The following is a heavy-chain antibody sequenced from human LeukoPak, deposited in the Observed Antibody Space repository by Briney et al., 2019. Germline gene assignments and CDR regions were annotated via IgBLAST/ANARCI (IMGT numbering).Heavy chain of an antibody. Sequence: PGGSLRLSCGASGFTFGGYWMTWVRQAPGKGLEWVANIKGDGSDKYYVDSVKGRFTISRGNAKNSLYLQMNSLRAEDTALYYCARVRYTSSWYYFDYWGQGTLVTVSS. J-gene: IGHJ4*02. V-gene: IGHV3-7*05. CDR1: GFTFGGYW. CDR2: IKGDGSDK. CDR3: ARVRYTSSWYYFDY. D-gene: IGHD6-13*01.